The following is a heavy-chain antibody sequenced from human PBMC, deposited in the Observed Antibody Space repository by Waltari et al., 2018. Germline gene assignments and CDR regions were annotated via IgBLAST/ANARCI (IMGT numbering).Heavy chain of an antibody. CDR2: IIPIFGTA. D-gene: IGHD5-12*01. CDR3: AREIPFEMATIDYFDY. Sequence: QVQLVQSGAEVKKPGSSVKVSCKASGGPFSSYAISWVRQAPGQGLEWMGRIIPIFGTANYAQKFQGRVTITADKSTSTAYMELSSLRSEDTAVYYCAREIPFEMATIDYFDYWGQGTLVTVSS. CDR1: GGPFSSYA. J-gene: IGHJ4*02. V-gene: IGHV1-69*08.